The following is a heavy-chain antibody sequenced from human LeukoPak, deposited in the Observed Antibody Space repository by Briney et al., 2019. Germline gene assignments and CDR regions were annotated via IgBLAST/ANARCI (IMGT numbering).Heavy chain of an antibody. CDR2: INSDGSST. V-gene: IGHV3-74*01. CDR3: ASVVGGYYPPVEGFDI. D-gene: IGHD3-3*01. CDR1: GFTFSSCW. J-gene: IGHJ3*02. Sequence: GGSLRLSCAASGFTFSSCWMHWVRQAPGKGLVWVSRINSDGSSTNYADSVKGRFTISRDNAKRTLYLQMNSLRDEDTAVYYCASVVGGYYPPVEGFDIWGQGTMVTVSS.